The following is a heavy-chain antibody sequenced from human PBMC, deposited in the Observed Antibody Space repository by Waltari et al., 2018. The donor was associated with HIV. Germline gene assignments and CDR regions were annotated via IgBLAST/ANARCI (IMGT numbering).Heavy chain of an antibody. V-gene: IGHV1-2*02. D-gene: IGHD6-19*01. CDR3: ARAPGAVAGTSFDY. J-gene: IGHJ4*02. CDR2: INPNSGGT. CDR1: GYTFTGYY. Sequence: QVQLVQSGAEVKKPGASVKVSCKASGYTFTGYYLHWVRQAPGQGLAWMGWINPNSGGTNYAQKFQGRVTMTRDTSISTAYMELSRLRSDDTAVYYCARAPGAVAGTSFDYWGQGTLVTVSS.